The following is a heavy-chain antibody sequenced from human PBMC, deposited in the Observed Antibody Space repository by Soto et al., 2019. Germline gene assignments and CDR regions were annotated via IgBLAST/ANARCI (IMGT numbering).Heavy chain of an antibody. CDR3: ARHLLWFGELFNWFDP. CDR2: INHSGST. CDR1: CGSFIGYY. Sequence: SETLSLTCAFYCGSFIGYYWSWIRQPPGKGLEWIGEINHSGSTNYNPSLKSRVTISVDTSKNQFSLKLSSVTAADTAVYYCARHLLWFGELFNWFDPWGQGTLVTVSS. V-gene: IGHV4-34*01. J-gene: IGHJ5*02. D-gene: IGHD3-10*01.